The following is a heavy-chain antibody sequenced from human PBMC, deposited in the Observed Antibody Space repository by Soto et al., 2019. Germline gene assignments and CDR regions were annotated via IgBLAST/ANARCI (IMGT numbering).Heavy chain of an antibody. J-gene: IGHJ6*02. CDR1: GGTFSSYA. D-gene: IGHD6-13*01. V-gene: IGHV1-69*13. Sequence: SVKVSCKASGGTFSSYAISWVRQAPGQGLEWMGGIIPIFGTANYAQKFQGRVTITADESTSTAYMELSSLRSEDTAVYYCARDIEGGRSSSWDYYYYGMDVWGQGTTVTV. CDR3: ARDIEGGRSSSWDYYYYGMDV. CDR2: IIPIFGTA.